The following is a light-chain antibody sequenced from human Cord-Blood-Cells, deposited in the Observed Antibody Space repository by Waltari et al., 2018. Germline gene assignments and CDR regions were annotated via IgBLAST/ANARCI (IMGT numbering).Light chain of an antibody. Sequence: DIPMTQSPSSLSASVGDRVPITCQASQDISNYLNWYQQKPGKAPKLLIYDASNLETGVPSRFSGSGSGTDFTFTISSLQPEDIATYYCQQYDNRPITFGQGTRLEIK. J-gene: IGKJ5*01. V-gene: IGKV1-33*01. CDR2: DAS. CDR3: QQYDNRPIT. CDR1: QDISNY.